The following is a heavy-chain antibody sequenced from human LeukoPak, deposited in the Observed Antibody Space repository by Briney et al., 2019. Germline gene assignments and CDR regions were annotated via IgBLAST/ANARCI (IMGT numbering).Heavy chain of an antibody. CDR2: INTYNGNT. D-gene: IGHD7-27*01. Sequence: GASVKVSRKASGYTFTNYGISWVRQAPGQGLEWMGWINTYNGNTNYAQKFQGRVTMTTDTSTSTAYMELRSLRSDDTAVYYCARNSPRDVAGRQFLPGVLSLLSQCDNCFDPWGQGTLVSVSS. J-gene: IGHJ5*02. CDR3: ARNSPRDVAGRQFLPGVLSLLSQCDNCFDP. CDR1: GYTFTNYG. V-gene: IGHV1-18*04.